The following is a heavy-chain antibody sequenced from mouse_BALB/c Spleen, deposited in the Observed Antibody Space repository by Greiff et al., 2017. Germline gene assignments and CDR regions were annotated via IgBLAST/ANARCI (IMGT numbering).Heavy chain of an antibody. V-gene: IGHV1-7*01. CDR2: INPSTGYT. Sequence: QVQLQQSGAELAKPGASVKMSCKASGYTFTSYWMHWVKQRPGQGLEWIGYINPSTGYTEYNQKFKDKATLTADKSSSTAYMQLSSLTSEDSAVDYCASNWDERLAYWGQGTLVTVSA. CDR1: GYTFTSYW. J-gene: IGHJ3*01. D-gene: IGHD4-1*02. CDR3: ASNWDERLAY.